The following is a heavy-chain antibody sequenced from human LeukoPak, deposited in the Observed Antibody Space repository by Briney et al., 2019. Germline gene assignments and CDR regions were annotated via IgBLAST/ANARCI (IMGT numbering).Heavy chain of an antibody. V-gene: IGHV3-NL1*01. CDR1: GFTFSSYG. D-gene: IGHD3-3*01. J-gene: IGHJ6*03. CDR2: IYSGGST. Sequence: GGSLRLSCAASGFTFSSYGMHWVRQAPGKGLEWVSVIYSGGSTYYADSVKGRFTISRDNSKNTLYLQMNSLRAEDTAVYYCAKDGSFGVVNYYYYMDVWGKGTTVTVSS. CDR3: AKDGSFGVVNYYYYMDV.